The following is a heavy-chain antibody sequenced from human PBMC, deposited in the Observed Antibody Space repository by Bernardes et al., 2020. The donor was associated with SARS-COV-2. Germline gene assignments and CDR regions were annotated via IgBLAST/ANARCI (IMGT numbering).Heavy chain of an antibody. D-gene: IGHD3-3*01. CDR1: GGSFSGYY. V-gene: IGHV4-34*01. CDR2: INHSGST. J-gene: IGHJ5*02. Sequence: SETLSLTCAVYGGSFSGYYWSWIRQPPGKGLEWIGEINHSGSTNYNPSLKSRVTISVDTSKNQFSLKLSSVTAADTAVYYCARTLHYDFWSGYYTFDPWCQGTLVTVSS. CDR3: ARTLHYDFWSGYYTFDP.